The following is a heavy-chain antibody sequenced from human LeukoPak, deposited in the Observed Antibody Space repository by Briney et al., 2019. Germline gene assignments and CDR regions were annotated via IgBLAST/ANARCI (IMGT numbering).Heavy chain of an antibody. V-gene: IGHV1-69*04. CDR1: GGTFSSYA. CDR3: ARYYDFWSSFDY. CDR2: IIPILGIA. D-gene: IGHD3-3*01. Sequence: GASVKVSCKASGGTFSSYAISWVRQAPGQGLEWMGRIIPILGIANYAQKFQGRVTITADKSTSTAYMGLSSLRSEDTAVYYCARYYDFWSSFDYWGQGTLVTVSS. J-gene: IGHJ4*02.